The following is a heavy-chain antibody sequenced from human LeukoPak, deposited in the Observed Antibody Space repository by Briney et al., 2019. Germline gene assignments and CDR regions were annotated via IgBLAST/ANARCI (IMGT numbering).Heavy chain of an antibody. D-gene: IGHD5-18*01. J-gene: IGHJ4*02. CDR1: GSTFSSYG. CDR3: AKDRYSYAFEYSDS. V-gene: IGHV3-30*18. Sequence: PGGSLRLSCAASGSTFSSYGMHWVRQAPGKGLDWVAVISNDGSKKYYADSVKGRFTISRDNSKNTLSLQVSSLRTEDTAVYYCAKDRYSYAFEYSDSWGQGTLVTVSS. CDR2: ISNDGSKK.